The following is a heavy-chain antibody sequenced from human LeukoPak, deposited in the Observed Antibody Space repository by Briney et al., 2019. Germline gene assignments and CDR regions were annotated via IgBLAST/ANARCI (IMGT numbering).Heavy chain of an antibody. CDR3: ARENWDLVAVPVDV. CDR2: ISSSSSAI. CDR1: VFSFSTSS. Sequence: PGGSLRLSCAASVFSFSTSSMNWVRQAPGKGLEWISYISSSSSAIYYGDSVKGRFAISRDNAKNSLYLQMNSLRAEDTAIYYCARENWDLVAVPVDVWGKGTTVIVSS. D-gene: IGHD1-26*01. J-gene: IGHJ6*04. V-gene: IGHV3-48*01.